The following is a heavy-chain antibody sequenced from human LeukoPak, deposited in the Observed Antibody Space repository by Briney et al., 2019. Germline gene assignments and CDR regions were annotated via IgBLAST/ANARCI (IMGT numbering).Heavy chain of an antibody. Sequence: ASVKVSCKASGYTFTSYGISWVRQAPGQGLEWMGWISAYNGNTNYAQKLQGRVTMTTDTSTSTAYMELRSLRSDDTAVYYCARGGPAPHRITLIVVASSTDAFDIWGQGTMVTVSS. D-gene: IGHD3-22*01. CDR3: ARGGPAPHRITLIVVASSTDAFDI. J-gene: IGHJ3*02. CDR1: GYTFTSYG. CDR2: ISAYNGNT. V-gene: IGHV1-18*01.